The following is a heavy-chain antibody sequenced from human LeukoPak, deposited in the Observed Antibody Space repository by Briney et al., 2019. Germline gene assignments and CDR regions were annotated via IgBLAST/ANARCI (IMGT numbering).Heavy chain of an antibody. Sequence: PGGSLRLSCAASGFTFSSYAMSWVRQAPGKGLEWVSAISGSGGSTYYADSVKGRFTISRDNSKNTLYLQMNSLRAEDTAVYYCAKDRRGYLERAGFDYWGQGTLVTVSS. CDR3: AKDRRGYLERAGFDY. J-gene: IGHJ4*02. D-gene: IGHD3-3*01. V-gene: IGHV3-23*01. CDR2: ISGSGGST. CDR1: GFTFSSYA.